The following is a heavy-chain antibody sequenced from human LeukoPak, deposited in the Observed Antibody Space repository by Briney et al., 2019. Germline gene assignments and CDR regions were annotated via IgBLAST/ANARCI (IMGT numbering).Heavy chain of an antibody. D-gene: IGHD3-16*01. J-gene: IGHJ5*02. CDR1: GGSISSYY. CDR3: ARDSGTTGEVKFDH. V-gene: IGHV4-4*07. Sequence: PSGTLSLTCTVSGGSISSYYWSWVRQPAGRALEWIGRIYTSGTITYNPSLKSRVTMSVDTSKNQFSLKLSSVTAADTAVYYCARDSGTTGEVKFDHWGQGTLVTVSS. CDR2: IYTSGTI.